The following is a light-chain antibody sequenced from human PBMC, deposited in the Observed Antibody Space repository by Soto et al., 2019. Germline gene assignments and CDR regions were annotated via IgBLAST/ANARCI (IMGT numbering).Light chain of an antibody. CDR1: QSITSY. J-gene: IGKJ1*01. Sequence: DLHMTQYPSSLSASVGDRVSITCRASQSITSYLNWYQQKPGKAPKLLIYAASSLQSGVPSRFSGSGSGTDFTLTISILHPEEFATYFCQQSYSNPRTFGQGTKVDIK. CDR3: QQSYSNPRT. V-gene: IGKV1-39*01. CDR2: AAS.